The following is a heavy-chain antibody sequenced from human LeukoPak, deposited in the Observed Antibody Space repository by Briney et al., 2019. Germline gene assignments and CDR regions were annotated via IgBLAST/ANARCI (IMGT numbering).Heavy chain of an antibody. Sequence: GGSLRLSCAASGFSFRDFWMTWVRQAPGKGLEWVANINQGGSVKYYVDSVKGRFTISRDDAKSSLYVQMNSLRDEDTVVYYCARFGYSGWNLEYWGQGTLVTVSS. J-gene: IGHJ4*02. CDR2: INQGGSVK. CDR3: ARFGYSGWNLEY. D-gene: IGHD5-12*01. V-gene: IGHV3-7*01. CDR1: GFSFRDFW.